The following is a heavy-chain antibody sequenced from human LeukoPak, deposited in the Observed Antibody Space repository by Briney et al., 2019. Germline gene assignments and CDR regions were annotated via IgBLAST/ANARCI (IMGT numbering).Heavy chain of an antibody. CDR1: GFTFSRYW. CDR2: IKQDGSTE. J-gene: IGHJ4*02. D-gene: IGHD2-2*01. V-gene: IGHV3-7*05. Sequence: GGSLRLSCAASGFTFSRYWMNWVRQAPGKGLEWVANIKQDGSTEYYVDSVKGRFTISRDNAKNSLYLQMNSLRAEDTAVYYCARMKGCSSTTCYFAIYWGQGTLVTVSS. CDR3: ARMKGCSSTTCYFAIY.